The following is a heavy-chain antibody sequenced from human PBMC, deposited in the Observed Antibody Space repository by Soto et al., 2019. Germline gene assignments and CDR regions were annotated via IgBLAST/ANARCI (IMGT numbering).Heavy chain of an antibody. Sequence: ESGPTLVNPIQTLTLTCTFSGFSLSTSGEGVGWIRQPPGKALEWLALIFWDDDKRYNSSLRSRLTITKATSKNQVVLTLTNMDPVDTATYYCAHRRDATVRVPAAISAWFDPWGQGTQVTVSS. CDR3: AHRRDATVRVPAAISAWFDP. J-gene: IGHJ5*02. CDR1: GFSLSTSGEG. CDR2: IFWDDDK. D-gene: IGHD2-2*01. V-gene: IGHV2-5*02.